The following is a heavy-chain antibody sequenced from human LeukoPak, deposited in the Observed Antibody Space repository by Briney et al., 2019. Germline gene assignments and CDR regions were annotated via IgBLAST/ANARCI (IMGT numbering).Heavy chain of an antibody. J-gene: IGHJ4*02. CDR3: ARGIAGGSGWYGIYYFDY. CDR2: IYYSGST. D-gene: IGHD6-19*01. Sequence: SETLSLTCTVSGGSISSYYWSWIRQPPGKGLEWIGYIYYSGSTNYNPSLKSRVTISVDTSKNQFSLKLSSVTAADTAVYYCARGIAGGSGWYGIYYFDYWGQGTLVTVSS. V-gene: IGHV4-59*01. CDR1: GGSISSYY.